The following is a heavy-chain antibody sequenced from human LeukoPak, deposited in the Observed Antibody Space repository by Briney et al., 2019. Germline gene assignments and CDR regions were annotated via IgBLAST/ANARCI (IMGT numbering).Heavy chain of an antibody. CDR2: SYSSGST. V-gene: IGHV3-53*01. CDR3: ARVWELSFDY. CDR1: GXTVSTDH. D-gene: IGHD1-26*01. J-gene: IGHJ4*02. Sequence: GGSLRLSCAASGXTVSTDHMSWVRQAPGKGLEWVAVSYSSGSTYHAESVKGRFTISRDNSKNTSYLQMNSLRAEDTAVYYCARVWELSFDYWGQGSLVTVSS.